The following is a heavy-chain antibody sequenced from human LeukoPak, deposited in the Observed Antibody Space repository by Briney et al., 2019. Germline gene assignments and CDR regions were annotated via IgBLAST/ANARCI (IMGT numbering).Heavy chain of an antibody. CDR2: ISWNSGSI. CDR1: GFTFDDYA. V-gene: IGHV3-9*01. Sequence: PGGSLRLSCAASGFTFDDYAMHWVRQAPGKGLEWVSGISWNSGSIGYADSVKGRFTISRDNAKNSLYLQMNSLRAEDTALYYCAKDIYYDSSGNFDYWGQGTLVTVSS. J-gene: IGHJ4*02. CDR3: AKDIYYDSSGNFDY. D-gene: IGHD3-22*01.